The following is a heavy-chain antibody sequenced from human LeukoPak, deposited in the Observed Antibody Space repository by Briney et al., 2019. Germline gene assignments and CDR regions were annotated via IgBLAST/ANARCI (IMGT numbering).Heavy chain of an antibody. D-gene: IGHD1-26*01. Sequence: PGGSLRLSCVASGFTFTGHSMHWVRQAPGKGLEWVAVVANNEKTIFYADSLKGRFTISRDNSKNTVYLQMNSLRDEDTAVYYCARERQGGATPFDYWGQGSLVTVSS. CDR3: ARERQGGATPFDY. CDR1: GFTFTGHS. V-gene: IGHV3-30*04. CDR2: VANNEKTI. J-gene: IGHJ4*02.